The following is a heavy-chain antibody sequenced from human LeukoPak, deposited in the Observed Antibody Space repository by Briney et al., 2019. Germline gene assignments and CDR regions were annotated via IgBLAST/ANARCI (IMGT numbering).Heavy chain of an antibody. CDR2: IMSDGRST. D-gene: IGHD3-10*01. CDR3: AKDPYQTYREYGSARPDY. Sequence: GGSLRLSCAASGVTFTTYGMHWVRQAPGKGLVWVSRIMSDGRSTYADSVKGRFTISRDTAKSTLYLQMNSLRAEDTAVYYCAKDPYQTYREYGSARPDYWGQGTLVTVSS. J-gene: IGHJ4*02. V-gene: IGHV3-74*01. CDR1: GVTFTTYG.